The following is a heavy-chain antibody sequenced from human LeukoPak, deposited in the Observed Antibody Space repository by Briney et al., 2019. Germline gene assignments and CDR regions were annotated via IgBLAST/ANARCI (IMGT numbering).Heavy chain of an antibody. CDR2: ISYDGSNK. Sequence: GGSLRLSCAASGFTFSSYAMHWVRQAPGKGLEWVAVISYDGSNKYYADSVKGRFTISRDNSKNTLYLQMNSLRAEDTAVYYCARVAIVGATTNWFDPWGQGTLVTVSS. V-gene: IGHV3-30*04. CDR1: GFTFSSYA. J-gene: IGHJ5*02. D-gene: IGHD1-26*01. CDR3: ARVAIVGATTNWFDP.